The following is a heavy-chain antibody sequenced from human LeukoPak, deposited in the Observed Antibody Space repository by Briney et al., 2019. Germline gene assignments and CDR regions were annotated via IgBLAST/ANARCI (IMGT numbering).Heavy chain of an antibody. CDR2: ISGSGGST. Sequence: GGSLRLSCAASGFTFSSYAMTWVRQAPGKGLEWVSAISGSGGSTYYADSVKGRFTISRDNSKNTLYLQMNSLRAEDTAVYYCAKGGPGDTVTTYPFDYWGQGTLVTVSS. CDR3: AKGGPGDTVTTYPFDY. CDR1: GFTFSSYA. J-gene: IGHJ4*02. V-gene: IGHV3-23*01. D-gene: IGHD4-17*01.